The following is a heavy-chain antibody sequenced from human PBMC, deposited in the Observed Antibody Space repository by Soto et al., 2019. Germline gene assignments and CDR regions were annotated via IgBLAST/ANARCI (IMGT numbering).Heavy chain of an antibody. J-gene: IGHJ4*02. Sequence: ASVKVSCKASGGTFSIYAISWVRQAPGQGLEWMGGIIPIFVTANYAQKFQGRVTITADESTSTAYKELSSLRSEDTAVYYCASLRRTYYYDSSGNFDYWGQGTLVTVSS. D-gene: IGHD3-22*01. CDR1: GGTFSIYA. CDR3: ASLRRTYYYDSSGNFDY. CDR2: IIPIFVTA. V-gene: IGHV1-69*13.